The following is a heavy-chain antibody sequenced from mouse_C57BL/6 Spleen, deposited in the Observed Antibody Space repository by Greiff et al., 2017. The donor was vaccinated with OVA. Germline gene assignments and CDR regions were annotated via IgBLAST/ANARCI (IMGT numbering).Heavy chain of an antibody. CDR3: ARTYGSSPFEC. CDR2: INPNNGGT. D-gene: IGHD1-1*01. V-gene: IGHV1-22*01. Sequence: VQLQQPGAELVKPGASVKMSCKASGYTFTDYNMHWVKQSHGKSLEWIGYINPNNGGTSYNQKFKGKATLTVNKSSSTAYMELRSLTSEDSAVYDCARTYGSSPFECWGQGTTLTVSS. J-gene: IGHJ2*01. CDR1: GYTFTDYN.